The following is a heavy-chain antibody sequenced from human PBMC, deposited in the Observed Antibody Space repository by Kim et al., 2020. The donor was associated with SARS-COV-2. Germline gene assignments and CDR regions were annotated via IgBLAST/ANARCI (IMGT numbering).Heavy chain of an antibody. CDR3: ARVPYYYVEGAFDI. Sequence: GGSLRLSCAASGFTFSSYEMNWVRQAPGKGLEWVSYISSSGSTIYYADSVKGRFTISRDNAKNSLYLQMNSLRAEDTAVYYCARVPYYYVEGAFDIWGQGTMVTVSS. J-gene: IGHJ3*02. CDR2: ISSSGSTI. D-gene: IGHD3-10*02. CDR1: GFTFSSYE. V-gene: IGHV3-48*03.